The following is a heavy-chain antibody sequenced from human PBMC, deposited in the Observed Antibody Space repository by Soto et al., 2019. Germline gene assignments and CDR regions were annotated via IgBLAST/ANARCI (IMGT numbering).Heavy chain of an antibody. CDR2: IWYDGSNK. CDR3: AREDYGDSHDY. D-gene: IGHD4-17*01. CDR1: VFTFSNYG. Sequence: QVQLVESGGGVVQPGRSLRLSCAASVFTFSNYGMHWVRQAPGKGLEWVAVIWYDGSNKYYADSVKGRFTISRDNSKNTLYLQMNSLRAEDTAVYYCAREDYGDSHDYWGQGTLVTVSS. V-gene: IGHV3-33*01. J-gene: IGHJ4*02.